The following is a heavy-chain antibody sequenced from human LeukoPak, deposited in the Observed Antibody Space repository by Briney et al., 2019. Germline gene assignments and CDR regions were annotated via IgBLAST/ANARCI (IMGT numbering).Heavy chain of an antibody. CDR1: GDSISTYY. CDR3: ARELQLRV. Sequence: SETLSLTCIVSGDSISTYYWSWIRQSAGKGLKWIGRIYTSGGAKYSSSLKSRVTISVDETKNQVSLRLTSVTAADTAVYYCARELQLRVWGQGTLVTVSS. V-gene: IGHV4-4*07. D-gene: IGHD1-7*01. J-gene: IGHJ4*02. CDR2: IYTSGGA.